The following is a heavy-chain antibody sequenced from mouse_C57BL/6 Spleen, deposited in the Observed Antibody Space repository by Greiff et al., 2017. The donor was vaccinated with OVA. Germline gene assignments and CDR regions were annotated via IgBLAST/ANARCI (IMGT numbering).Heavy chain of an antibody. J-gene: IGHJ2*01. CDR1: GFTFSSYG. Sequence: EVQRVESGGDLVKPGGSLKLSCAASGFTFSSYGMSWVRQTPDKRLEWVATISSGGSDTYYPDSVKGRFTISRDNAKNTLYLQMSSLESEDTAMYYCARRETDFDYWGQGTTLTVSS. CDR2: ISSGGSDT. CDR3: ARRETDFDY. V-gene: IGHV5-6*01.